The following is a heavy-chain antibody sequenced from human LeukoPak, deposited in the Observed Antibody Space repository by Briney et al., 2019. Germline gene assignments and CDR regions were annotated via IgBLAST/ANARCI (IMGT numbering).Heavy chain of an antibody. V-gene: IGHV4-59*01. CDR1: DDSISDYY. CDR2: FHNSGTS. CDR3: TRGAGWLIDY. Sequence: SETLSLTCTVSDDSISDYYRGWIRQPPGKGLEWIGYFHNSGTSTYNPSLKSRVTIAADTSKNQFSLKLNSLTTADTAVYYCTRGAGWLIDYWGQGILVTVSS. D-gene: IGHD3-16*01. J-gene: IGHJ4*02.